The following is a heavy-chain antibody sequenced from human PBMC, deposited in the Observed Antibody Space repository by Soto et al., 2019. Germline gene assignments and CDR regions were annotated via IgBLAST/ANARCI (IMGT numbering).Heavy chain of an antibody. V-gene: IGHV3-30*03. CDR1: GFTFSSYG. Sequence: PGGSLRLSCAASGFTFSSYGMHWVRQAPGKGLEWVAVISYDGSNKYYADSVKGRFTISRDNSKNTLYLQMNSLRAEDTAVYYYALVGVEKGFWDLLTYYHHYFMDFLGKGSSDTVSS. CDR2: ISYDGSNK. CDR3: ALVGVEKGFWDLLTYYHHYFMDF. D-gene: IGHD3-10*01. J-gene: IGHJ6*03.